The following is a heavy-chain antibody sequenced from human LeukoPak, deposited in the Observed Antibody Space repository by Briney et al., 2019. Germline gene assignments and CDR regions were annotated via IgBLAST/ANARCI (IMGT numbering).Heavy chain of an antibody. CDR2: ISAYNGNT. J-gene: IGHJ4*02. CDR3: ARDALPYYYDSSGYYWY. D-gene: IGHD3-22*01. CDR1: GYTFTSYG. V-gene: IGHV1-18*01. Sequence: ASVKVSCKASGYTFTSYGISWVRQAPGQGLEWMGWISAYNGNTNYAQKLQGRVTMTTDTSTSTAYMELRSLRSDDTAVYYCARDALPYYYDSSGYYWYWGQGTLVTVSS.